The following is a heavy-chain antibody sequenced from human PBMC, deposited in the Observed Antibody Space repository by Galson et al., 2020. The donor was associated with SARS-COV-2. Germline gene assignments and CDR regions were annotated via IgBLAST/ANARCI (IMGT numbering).Heavy chain of an antibody. V-gene: IGHV4-39*07. Sequence: SETLSLTCTVSGGSISSSNYYWGWIRQPPGKGLEWIGSINSGTTYYNPSLKSRVTISVDTSKNQFSLKLSSVTAADTAVYYCLVAHRWAYYFDYWGQGTLVTVSS. D-gene: IGHD5-12*01. CDR1: GGSISSSNYY. CDR2: INSGTT. CDR3: LVAHRWAYYFDY. J-gene: IGHJ4*02.